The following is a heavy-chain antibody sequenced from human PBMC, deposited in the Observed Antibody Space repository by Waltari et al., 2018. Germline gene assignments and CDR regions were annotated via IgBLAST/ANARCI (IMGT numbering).Heavy chain of an antibody. CDR1: GFTFSSFP. Sequence: QVQLVESGGDVVQPGRSLRLSCAASGFTFSSFPIHWVRQAPGKGLEWVALISYDSSNKYYSDSVKGRFTISRDNSMNTLYLEMNSLRAEETAVYYCAKRSWDYYYMDVWGKGTTVTVS. J-gene: IGHJ6*03. D-gene: IGHD3-16*01. CDR3: AKRSWDYYYMDV. CDR2: ISYDSSNK. V-gene: IGHV3-30-3*01.